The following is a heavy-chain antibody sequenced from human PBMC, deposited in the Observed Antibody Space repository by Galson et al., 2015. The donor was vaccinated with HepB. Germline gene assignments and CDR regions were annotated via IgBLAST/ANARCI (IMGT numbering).Heavy chain of an antibody. Sequence: SVKVSCKASGGIFRKYAINWVRQAPGQGLEWMGGIIPILGTPKYSQKFQGRVTINADESTSTAHMELSSLRFEDTAVYYCGRSEVGSGWSIGAFDIWGQGTMVTVSS. CDR1: GGIFRKYA. J-gene: IGHJ3*02. D-gene: IGHD6-19*01. CDR2: IIPILGTP. V-gene: IGHV1-69*13. CDR3: GRSEVGSGWSIGAFDI.